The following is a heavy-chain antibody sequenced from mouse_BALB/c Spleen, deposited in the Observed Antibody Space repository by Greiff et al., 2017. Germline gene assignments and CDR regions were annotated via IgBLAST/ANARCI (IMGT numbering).Heavy chain of an antibody. Sequence: QVQLQQPGAELVKPGASVKLSCKASGYTFTSYYMYWVKQRPGQGLEWIGGINPSNGGTNFNEKFKSKATLTVDKSSSTAYMQLSSLTSEDSAVYYCTRPVYYAMDYWGQGTSVTVSS. CDR2: INPSNGGT. V-gene: IGHV1S81*02. CDR1: GYTFTSYY. CDR3: TRPVYYAMDY. J-gene: IGHJ4*01.